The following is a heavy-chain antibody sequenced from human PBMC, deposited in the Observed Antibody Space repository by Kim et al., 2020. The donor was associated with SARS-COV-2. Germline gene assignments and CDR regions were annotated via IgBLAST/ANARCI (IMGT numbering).Heavy chain of an antibody. Sequence: GGSLRLSCAASGFSFSQTPLHWVLQAPGKGLEWVAVMSFDGSPDYYGDSVKGRFTVSRDTSKNTAYLQMHSLRVEDMGVYYCARESGHTLDPGYYYMDV. CDR2: MSFDGSPD. J-gene: IGHJ6*03. CDR3: ARESGHTLDPGYYYMDV. V-gene: IGHV3-30-3*01. CDR1: GFSFSQTP. D-gene: IGHD3-3*01.